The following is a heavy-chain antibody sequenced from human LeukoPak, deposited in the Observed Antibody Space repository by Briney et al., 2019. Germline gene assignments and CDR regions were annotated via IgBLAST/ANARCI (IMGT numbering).Heavy chain of an antibody. CDR3: AKELWEFDP. CDR2: ISYDGSNK. V-gene: IGHV3-30*18. Sequence: GGSLRLSCAASGFTFSSYGMHWVRQAPGKGLEWVAVISYDGSNKYYADSVKGRFTISRDNSKNTLYLQMNSLRAEDTAVYYCAKELWEFDPWGQGTLVTVSS. J-gene: IGHJ5*02. CDR1: GFTFSSYG. D-gene: IGHD3-10*01.